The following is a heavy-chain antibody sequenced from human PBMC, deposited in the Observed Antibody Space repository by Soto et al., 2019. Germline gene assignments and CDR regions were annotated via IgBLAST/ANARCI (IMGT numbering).Heavy chain of an antibody. V-gene: IGHV4-31*03. J-gene: IGHJ4*01. CDR3: ARTPLG. CDR2: IYDSGTT. Sequence: QVQLQESGPGLVKPSQTLSLTCTVSGGSISSGGYYWSWIRQHPGKGLEWIGYIYDSGTTYYNPSLKSRVTISVDTSKSQCSRNLSSVTAAETAVYYCARTPLGWGHGTLVTVSS. CDR1: GGSISSGGYY.